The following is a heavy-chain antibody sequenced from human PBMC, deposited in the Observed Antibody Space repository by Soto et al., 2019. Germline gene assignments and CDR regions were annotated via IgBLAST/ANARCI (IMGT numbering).Heavy chain of an antibody. D-gene: IGHD6-19*01. Sequence: EVQLVESGGGLVQPGRSLRLSCAASGFTFDDYAMHWVRQAPGKGLEWVSRISWDSGSIGYADSVKGRFTISRDNAKNSLYLQMNRLRPEDTAFYYCAKDKGQWLAPYYYGMDVWGQGTTVTVSS. J-gene: IGHJ6*02. CDR2: ISWDSGSI. CDR3: AKDKGQWLAPYYYGMDV. V-gene: IGHV3-9*01. CDR1: GFTFDDYA.